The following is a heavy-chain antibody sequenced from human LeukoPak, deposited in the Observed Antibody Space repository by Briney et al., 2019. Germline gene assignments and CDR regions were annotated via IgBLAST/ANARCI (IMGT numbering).Heavy chain of an antibody. CDR2: INSDGTSI. CDR1: GFTFSRYW. CDR3: ASNTETTFNY. D-gene: IGHD4-17*01. V-gene: IGHV3-74*01. Sequence: GGSLRLSCAASGFTFSRYWMHWVRHAPGKGPEWVSRINSDGTSISYAGSVKGRFTISRDNAKNTLYLQMNSLRVEDTAVYYCASNTETTFNYWGLGTQVTVSS. J-gene: IGHJ4*02.